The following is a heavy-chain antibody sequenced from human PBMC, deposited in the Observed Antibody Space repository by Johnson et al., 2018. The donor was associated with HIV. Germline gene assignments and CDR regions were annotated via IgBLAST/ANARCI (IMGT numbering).Heavy chain of an antibody. V-gene: IGHV3-74*01. CDR1: GLIFSRSW. CDR3: ARDRPSGSYYVDAFDI. CDR2: SNSDGTST. D-gene: IGHD1-26*01. J-gene: IGHJ3*02. Sequence: VQLVESGGGLIQPGGSLRLSCEASGLIFSRSWMHWVRQAPGKGLVWVSRSNSDGTSTSYADSVKGRFTISTDKAKNTLHLQMNSLRVEDTAVYYCARDRPSGSYYVDAFDIWGQGTMVTVSS.